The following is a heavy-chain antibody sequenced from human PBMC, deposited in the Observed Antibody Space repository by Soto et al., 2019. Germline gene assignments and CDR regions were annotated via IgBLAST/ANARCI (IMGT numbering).Heavy chain of an antibody. CDR1: GFTVSSNY. CDR2: IYSGGST. J-gene: IGHJ6*03. CDR3: ARGPDGITGTFHYYYYMDV. Sequence: EVQLVESGGGLVQPGGSLRLSCAASGFTVSSNYMSWVRQAPGKGLEWVSVIYSGGSTYYADSVKGRFTISRDNSKNTLYRQMNSLRAEDTAVYYCARGPDGITGTFHYYYYMDVWGKGTTVTVSS. V-gene: IGHV3-66*01. D-gene: IGHD1-7*01.